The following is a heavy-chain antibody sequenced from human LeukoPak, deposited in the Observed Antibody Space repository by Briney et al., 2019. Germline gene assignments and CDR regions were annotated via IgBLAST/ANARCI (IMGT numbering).Heavy chain of an antibody. CDR1: GGSISSSSYY. D-gene: IGHD3-16*02. Sequence: SETLSLTCTVSGGSISSSSYYWGWIRQPPGTGLEWIGSIYYSGSTYYNPSLKSRVTISVDTSKNQFSLKLSSVTAADTAVYYCARAYYDYVWGSYRYTPGLFDYWGQGTLVTVSS. V-gene: IGHV4-39*07. CDR3: ARAYYDYVWGSYRYTPGLFDY. J-gene: IGHJ4*02. CDR2: IYYSGST.